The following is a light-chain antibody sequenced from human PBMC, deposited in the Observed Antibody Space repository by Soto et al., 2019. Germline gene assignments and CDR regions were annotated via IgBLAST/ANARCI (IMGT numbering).Light chain of an antibody. CDR1: LSVASNY. CDR2: AAS. Sequence: EIVLTQSPGTLPLSPGERATLSCRASLSVASNYLAWYQQKPDQAPRLLIYAASGRATGIPDRFSGSGSGTDFTLTITRLEPEDFAVYYCQQYGSAPWTFGQGTEVEIK. J-gene: IGKJ1*01. CDR3: QQYGSAPWT. V-gene: IGKV3-20*01.